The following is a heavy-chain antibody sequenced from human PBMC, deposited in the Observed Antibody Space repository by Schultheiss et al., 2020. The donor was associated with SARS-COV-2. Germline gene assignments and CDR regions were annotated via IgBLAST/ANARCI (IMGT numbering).Heavy chain of an antibody. CDR3: GRQGGPEQEIDS. V-gene: IGHV4-39*01. Sequence: SETLSLTCTVSGDSFSGSTHHWAWIRQPPGKGLEWIGYIDYSGRIFYNPSLKSRLTISVDTSKNQFSLKLSSVTAADTAVYYCGRQGGPEQEIDSWGQGTLVTVSS. D-gene: IGHD3-16*01. CDR1: GDSFSGSTHH. J-gene: IGHJ4*02. CDR2: IDYSGRI.